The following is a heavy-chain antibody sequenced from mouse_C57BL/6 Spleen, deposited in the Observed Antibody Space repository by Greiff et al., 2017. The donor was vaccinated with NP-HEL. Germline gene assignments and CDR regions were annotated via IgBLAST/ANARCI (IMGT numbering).Heavy chain of an antibody. V-gene: IGHV3-6*01. D-gene: IGHD2-1*01. CDR3: AREARYYGNSLGY. CDR2: ISYDGSN. J-gene: IGHJ4*01. CDR1: GYSITSGYY. Sequence: EVKLMESGPGLVKPSQSLSLTCSVTGYSITSGYYWNWIRQFPGNKLEWMGYISYDGSNNYNPSLKNRISITRDTSKNQFFLKLNSVTTEDTATYYCAREARYYGNSLGYWGQGTSVTVSS.